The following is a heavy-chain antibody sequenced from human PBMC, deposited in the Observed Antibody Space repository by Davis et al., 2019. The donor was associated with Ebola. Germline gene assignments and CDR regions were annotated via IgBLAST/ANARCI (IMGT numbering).Heavy chain of an antibody. J-gene: IGHJ4*02. CDR1: GYSISSAYS. CDR2: FYYTGTT. CDR3: ASLRQTYDSSGYSQPFDY. D-gene: IGHD3-22*01. Sequence: MPSETLSLTCTVSGYSISSAYSWGWIRQPPGKGLEWIGTFYYTGTTFYNPSLKSRITVSVDPSKNQFSLKLNSATAADTAVYYCASLRQTYDSSGYSQPFDYWGQGSLVTVSS. V-gene: IGHV4-38-2*02.